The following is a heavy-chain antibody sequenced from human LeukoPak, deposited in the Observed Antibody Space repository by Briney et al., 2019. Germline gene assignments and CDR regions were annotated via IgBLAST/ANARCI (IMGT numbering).Heavy chain of an antibody. CDR2: ISGMNGNT. V-gene: IGHV1-18*01. Sequence: VASVKVSCKASGNTFSSLDISWVRQAPGQGLEWMGWISGMNGNTKYAQKLQGRVTMTADTPTSTAYMELRSLRSEDTAVYYCASGGGDHSSEYFLHWGQGTLVTVSS. CDR3: ASGGGDHSSEYFLH. J-gene: IGHJ1*01. D-gene: IGHD4-17*01. CDR1: GNTFSSLD.